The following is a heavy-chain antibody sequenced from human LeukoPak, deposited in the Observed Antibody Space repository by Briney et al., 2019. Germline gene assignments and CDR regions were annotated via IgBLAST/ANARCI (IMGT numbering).Heavy chain of an antibody. J-gene: IGHJ4*02. Sequence: GGSLRLSCAASGFTFSDYYVSWIRQAPGKGLEWVSYISSSSRYTDYADSVKGRFTLSRDNAKNSLYLQMNSLRAEDTAVYYCVRGAYCNGGSCYGGYWGQGTLVTVSS. CDR3: VRGAYCNGGSCYGGY. CDR2: ISSSSRYT. CDR1: GFTFSDYY. V-gene: IGHV3-11*06. D-gene: IGHD2-15*01.